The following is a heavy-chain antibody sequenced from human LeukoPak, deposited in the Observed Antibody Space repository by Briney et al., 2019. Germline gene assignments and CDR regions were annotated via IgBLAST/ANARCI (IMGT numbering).Heavy chain of an antibody. CDR3: ARQYPRYYYDSSGYSSFDY. J-gene: IGHJ4*02. Sequence: MPSETLSLTCTVSGASLRSYYWSWIRQPPGKGLEWIGYIYYSGSTNYNPSLKSRATISVDTSKNQFSLKLSSVTAADTAVYYCARQYPRYYYDSSGYSSFDYWGQGTLVTVSS. CDR1: GASLRSYY. D-gene: IGHD3-22*01. V-gene: IGHV4-59*08. CDR2: IYYSGST.